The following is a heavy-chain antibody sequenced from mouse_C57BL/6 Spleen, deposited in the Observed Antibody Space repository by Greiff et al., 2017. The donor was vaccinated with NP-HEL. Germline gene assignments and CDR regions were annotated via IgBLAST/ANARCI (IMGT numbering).Heavy chain of an antibody. CDR1: GYSFTDYN. D-gene: IGHD1-1*01. Sequence: EVHLVESGPELVKPGASVKISCKASGYSFTDYNMNWVKQSNGKSLEWIGVINPNYGTTSYNQKFKGKATLTVDQSSSTAYMQLNSLTSEDSAVYYCARSLYYYGSSRPFDYWGQGTTLTVSS. V-gene: IGHV1-39*01. CDR2: INPNYGTT. CDR3: ARSLYYYGSSRPFDY. J-gene: IGHJ2*01.